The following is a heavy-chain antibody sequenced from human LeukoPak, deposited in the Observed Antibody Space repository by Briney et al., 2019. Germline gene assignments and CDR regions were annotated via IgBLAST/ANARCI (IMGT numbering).Heavy chain of an antibody. CDR3: ARDKRHSYGRYFDH. V-gene: IGHV4-59*01. CDR2: MQSTGNS. J-gene: IGHJ4*02. D-gene: IGHD5-18*01. Sequence: SETLSLTCSVSGDSISTYHWNWIRKPSGKGLEWIGYMQSTGNSNYNPSLKSRVSISVETSKNRIVLNLSSVTAADTAVYYCARDKRHSYGRYFDHWGQGLLVTVSS. CDR1: GDSISTYH.